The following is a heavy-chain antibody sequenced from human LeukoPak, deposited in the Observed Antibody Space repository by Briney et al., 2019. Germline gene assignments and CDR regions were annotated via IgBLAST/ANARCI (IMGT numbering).Heavy chain of an antibody. CDR1: GYTFNDYY. J-gene: IGHJ4*02. CDR2: VNPKTGRT. V-gene: IGHV1-2*02. D-gene: IGHD6-13*01. Sequence: ASVKVSCKASGYTFNDYYIHWVRQAPGLGREWMGWVNPKTGRTKYAQKLQARVTMTSDTSIVTAYMELSSITSDDTATYYCARGILQQQLVANWGQGTLVTVSS. CDR3: ARGILQQQLVAN.